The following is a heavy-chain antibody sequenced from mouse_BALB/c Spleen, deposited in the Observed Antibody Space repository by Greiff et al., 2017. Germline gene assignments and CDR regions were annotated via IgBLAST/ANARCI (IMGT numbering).Heavy chain of an antibody. CDR1: GYSFTGYT. Sequence: EVKLMESGPELVKPGASMKISCKASGYSFTGYTMNWVKQSHGKNLEWIGLINPYNGGTSYNQKFKGKATLTVDKSSSTAYMELLSLTSEDSAVYYCARGTTVVAPFDYWGQGTTLTVSS. CDR2: INPYNGGT. V-gene: IGHV1-18*01. J-gene: IGHJ2*01. D-gene: IGHD1-1*01. CDR3: ARGTTVVAPFDY.